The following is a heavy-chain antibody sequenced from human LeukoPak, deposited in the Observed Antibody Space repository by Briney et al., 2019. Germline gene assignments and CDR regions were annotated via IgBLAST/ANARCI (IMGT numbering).Heavy chain of an antibody. CDR1: GFTFSSYS. V-gene: IGHV3-21*01. CDR3: ARVKGTGFDY. Sequence: GGSLRLSYAASGFTFSSYSMNWVRQAPGKGLEWVSSITTSSSSIYYADSVKGRFTISRDNAKNSLYLQVNSLRAEDTAVYYCARVKGTGFDYWGQGTLVTVSS. J-gene: IGHJ4*02. CDR2: ITTSSSSI. D-gene: IGHD7-27*01.